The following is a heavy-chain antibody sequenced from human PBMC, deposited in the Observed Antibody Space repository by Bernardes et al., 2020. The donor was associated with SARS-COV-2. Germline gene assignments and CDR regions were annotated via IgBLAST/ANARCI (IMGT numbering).Heavy chain of an antibody. CDR2: INPNSGGT. CDR3: ARDQYSSGRYGMDV. V-gene: IGHV1-2*02. Sequence: SVKVSCKASGYTFTGYYMHWVRQAPGQGLEWMGCINPNSGGTNYAQKFQGRVTMTRDTSISTAYMELSRLTSDDTAVYYCARDQYSSGRYGMDVWGQGTTVTVSS. D-gene: IGHD6-19*01. CDR1: GYTFTGYY. J-gene: IGHJ6*02.